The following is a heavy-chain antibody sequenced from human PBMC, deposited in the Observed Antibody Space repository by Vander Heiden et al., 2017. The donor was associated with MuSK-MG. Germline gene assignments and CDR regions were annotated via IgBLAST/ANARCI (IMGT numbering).Heavy chain of an antibody. CDR1: GYTFIRYS. CDR3: ARPVGTTSSCGLDH. CDR2: INTNTGKP. J-gene: IGHJ4*01. V-gene: IGHV7-4-1*02. D-gene: IGHD2-2*01. Sequence: QVHLVQSGSELKKPGASVKVSCKTSGYTFIRYSMNWLRQAPGQGLEWMGWINTNTGKPTYAQGFAGRLVFSLDTSSSTVYLQINRLEAEDTAVYYCARPVGTTSSCGLDHWGRGTLVNVSS.